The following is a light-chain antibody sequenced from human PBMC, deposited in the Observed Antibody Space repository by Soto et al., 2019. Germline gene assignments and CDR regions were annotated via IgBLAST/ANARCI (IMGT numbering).Light chain of an antibody. CDR2: GAF. Sequence: EIVLTQSPGTLSLSPGERATLFCRATQYITNSQLAWYQQKPGQAPRLLIFGAFNRATCIPDRFSGSGSGTDFTLTITRLEPEDFAVYYCQQWASSPRTFGRGTTVEIK. CDR3: QQWASSPRT. CDR1: QYITNSQ. J-gene: IGKJ1*01. V-gene: IGKV3-20*01.